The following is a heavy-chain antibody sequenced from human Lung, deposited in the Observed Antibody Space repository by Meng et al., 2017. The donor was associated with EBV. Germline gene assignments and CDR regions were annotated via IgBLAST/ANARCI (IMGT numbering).Heavy chain of an antibody. Sequence: QVQLVESGGGVVQPGRSLRLSCAASGFTFSSYAMHWVRQAPGKGLGWVAVISYDGSNKYYADSVKGRFTISRDNSKNTLYLQMNSLRAEDTAVYYCARPIAVAGSNWFDPWGQGTLVTVSS. D-gene: IGHD6-19*01. CDR2: ISYDGSNK. CDR1: GFTFSSYA. CDR3: ARPIAVAGSNWFDP. J-gene: IGHJ5*02. V-gene: IGHV3-30-3*01.